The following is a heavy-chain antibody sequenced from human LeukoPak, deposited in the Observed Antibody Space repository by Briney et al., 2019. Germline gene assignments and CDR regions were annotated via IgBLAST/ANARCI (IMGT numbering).Heavy chain of an antibody. CDR3: AKLVGATMTSDY. J-gene: IGHJ4*02. V-gene: IGHV3-23*01. CDR1: GFTLSTYV. CDR2: ISRSGDTT. D-gene: IGHD1-26*01. Sequence: GGSPSLSCAASGFTLSTYVMTWVRQAPGKGLEWVSSISRSGDTTYYGDSVKGRFTISRDNSKSTLYLQMNSLRGDDTAIYYCAKLVGATMTSDYWGQGILVTVS.